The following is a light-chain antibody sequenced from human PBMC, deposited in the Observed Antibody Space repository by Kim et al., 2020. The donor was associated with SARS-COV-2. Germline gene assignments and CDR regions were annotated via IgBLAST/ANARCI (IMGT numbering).Light chain of an antibody. J-gene: IGLJ1*01. CDR3: ASHGGYDYV. V-gene: IGLV2-8*01. Sequence: PAESFARVAAGTGVGFDSYKYVSWYQQHPGKSPKLIIYEVTKRPSGVPDRFSGSMSGNTASLTVSGLQAEDEADYYCASHGGYDYVFGTGTKVTVL. CDR2: EVT. CDR1: GVGFDSYKY.